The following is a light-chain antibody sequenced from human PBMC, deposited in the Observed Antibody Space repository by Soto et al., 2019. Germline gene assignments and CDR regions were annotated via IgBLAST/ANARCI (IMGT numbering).Light chain of an antibody. Sequence: QSALTQPASVSGSPGQSITISCTGTSSDVGGYDYVSWYQQHPGKAPKLIIYEVSNRPSGVSNRFSGSKSGNTASLTISGLQAEDEADYYCSSYKFSTTLRVFGGGTKLTVL. CDR2: EVS. J-gene: IGLJ3*02. CDR3: SSYKFSTTLRV. V-gene: IGLV2-14*01. CDR1: SSDVGGYDY.